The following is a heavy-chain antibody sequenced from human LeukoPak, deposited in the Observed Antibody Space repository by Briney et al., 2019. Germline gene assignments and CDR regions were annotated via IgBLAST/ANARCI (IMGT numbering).Heavy chain of an antibody. V-gene: IGHV3-7*01. CDR3: ARGGNLEN. Sequence: GGSLRLSCAASGFTLNRYWMSWVRQAPGEGLEWVANINEDGGERHYVDSVKGRFTISRDNAKNSLYLQMNSLRAEDTAVYYCARGGNLENWGGGTLVTVSS. CDR1: GFTLNRYW. CDR2: INEDGGER. D-gene: IGHD1-14*01. J-gene: IGHJ4*02.